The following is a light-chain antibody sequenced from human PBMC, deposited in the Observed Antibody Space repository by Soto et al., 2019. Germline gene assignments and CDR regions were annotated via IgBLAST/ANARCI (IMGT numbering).Light chain of an antibody. CDR1: SSDVGAYNY. CDR2: EVT. V-gene: IGLV2-14*01. Sequence: QSALSQPASVSGSPGQSITMSCTGTSSDVGAYNYVSWYQHLPGRPPKLMVFEVTNRPAGVSDRFSGSKSGNTASLTISPLPTEDEADYYCSSYAVNITPSVMFGGGTKLTVL. J-gene: IGLJ3*02. CDR3: SSYAVNITPSVM.